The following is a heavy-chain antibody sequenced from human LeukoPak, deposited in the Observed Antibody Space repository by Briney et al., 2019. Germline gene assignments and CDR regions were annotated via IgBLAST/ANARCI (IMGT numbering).Heavy chain of an antibody. J-gene: IGHJ5*02. V-gene: IGHV1-18*01. Sequence: ASVKVFCTASGYTFTSYGISWVRQAPGQGLEWMGWISAYNGNTNYAQKLQGRVTMTTDTSTSTAYMELRSLRSDDTAVYYCARGYCSGGSCSYTIDNWFDPWGQGTLVTVSS. D-gene: IGHD2-15*01. CDR2: ISAYNGNT. CDR1: GYTFTSYG. CDR3: ARGYCSGGSCSYTIDNWFDP.